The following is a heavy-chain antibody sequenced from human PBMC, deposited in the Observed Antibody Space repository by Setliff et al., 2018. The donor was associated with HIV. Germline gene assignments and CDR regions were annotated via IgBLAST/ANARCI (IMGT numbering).Heavy chain of an antibody. D-gene: IGHD3-10*01. J-gene: IGHJ6*02. V-gene: IGHV3-74*01. Sequence: PGGSLRLSCAASGFTLSSYWIHWVRQAPGKGLVWVSRISADGSDTSYADSVKGRFTISRDNAMNTAYLQMNSLRAEDTAVYYCAKGLLWFGELLSYHYYYGMDVWGQGTTVTVSS. CDR3: AKGLLWFGELLSYHYYYGMDV. CDR1: GFTLSSYW. CDR2: ISADGSDT.